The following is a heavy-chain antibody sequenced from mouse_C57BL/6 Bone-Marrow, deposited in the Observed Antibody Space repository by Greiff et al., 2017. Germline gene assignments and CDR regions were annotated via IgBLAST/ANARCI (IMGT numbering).Heavy chain of an antibody. CDR1: GFTFSDYY. D-gene: IGHD1-1*01. Sequence: EVMLVESGGGLVQPGGSLKLSCAASGFTFSDYYMYWVRQTPEKRLEWVAYISNGGGSTFYPDTVKGRFIISRVNAKNTLYLQMSRLKSEDTAMYYCARHGGTTVVDYFDYWGQGTTLTVSS. V-gene: IGHV5-12*01. CDR2: ISNGGGST. CDR3: ARHGGTTVVDYFDY. J-gene: IGHJ2*01.